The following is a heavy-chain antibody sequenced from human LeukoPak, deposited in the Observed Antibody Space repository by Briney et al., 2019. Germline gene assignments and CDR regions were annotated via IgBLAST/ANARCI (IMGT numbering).Heavy chain of an antibody. Sequence: SETLSLTCTVSGGSISRIGHYWGWIRQPPGKGLEWIGSIYDSGRTHYNPSLQSRVTISVGTSKNLFSLKLSSVTAADTAVFYCARHTASGLYYFDYWGQGTLVTVSS. CDR1: GGSISRIGHY. CDR3: ARHTASGLYYFDY. D-gene: IGHD3-10*01. J-gene: IGHJ4*02. V-gene: IGHV4-39*01. CDR2: IYDSGRT.